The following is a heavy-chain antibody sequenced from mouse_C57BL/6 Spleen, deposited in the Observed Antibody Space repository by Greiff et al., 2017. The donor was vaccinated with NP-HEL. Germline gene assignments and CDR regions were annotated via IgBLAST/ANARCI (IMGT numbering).Heavy chain of an antibody. J-gene: IGHJ4*01. Sequence: EVQLQESGPELVKPGASVKISCKASGYSFTGYYMNWVKQSPEKSLEWIGEINPSTGGTTYNQKFKAKATLTVDKSSSTAYMQLKSLTSEDSAVYYCAPITTVGEAMDYWGQGTSVTVSS. V-gene: IGHV1-42*01. CDR2: INPSTGGT. CDR3: APITTVGEAMDY. CDR1: GYSFTGYY. D-gene: IGHD1-1*01.